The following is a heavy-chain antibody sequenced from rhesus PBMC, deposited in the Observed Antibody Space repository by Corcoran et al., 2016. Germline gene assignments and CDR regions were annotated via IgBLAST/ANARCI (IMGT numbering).Heavy chain of an antibody. V-gene: IGHV4-127*01. J-gene: IGHJ4*01. CDR1: GYSISSGYG. CDR2: IGGSSGST. Sequence: QVQLQESGPGLVKPSETLSLTCAVSGYSISSGYGWSWIRQPPGKGREWLGYIGGSSGSTHYNPHLTSRVTNTKDTSQNPFSLKLSSVTGADTAVYYCAREGAEGWCDYYDTIDYWGQGVLVTVSS. CDR3: AREGAEGWCDYYDTIDY. D-gene: IGHD3-22*01.